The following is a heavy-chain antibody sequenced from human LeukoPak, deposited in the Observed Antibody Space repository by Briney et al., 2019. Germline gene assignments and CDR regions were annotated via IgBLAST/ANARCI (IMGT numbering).Heavy chain of an antibody. CDR2: INHSGST. D-gene: IGHD3-3*02. CDR1: GGSFSGYY. J-gene: IGHJ4*02. CDR3: ARHFLAGVPAFDY. V-gene: IGHV4-34*01. Sequence: SETLSLTCAVYGGSFSGYYWSWIRQPPGKGLEWIGEINHSGSTNYNPSLTSRVPISVDTSKNQFSLKLSSVTAADTAVYYCARHFLAGVPAFDYGGQGTLVTVSS.